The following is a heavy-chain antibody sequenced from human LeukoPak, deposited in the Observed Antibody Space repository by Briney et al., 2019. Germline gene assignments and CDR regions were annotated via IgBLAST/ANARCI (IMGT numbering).Heavy chain of an antibody. J-gene: IGHJ4*02. Sequence: PEGSLRLSCAASGFTFSSYWMSWVRQAPGKGLEWVANIKQDGSEKYYVDSVKGRFTISRDNAKNSLYLQMNSLRAEDTAVYYCARGQWEGSFDYWGQGTLVTVSS. CDR2: IKQDGSEK. D-gene: IGHD1-26*01. V-gene: IGHV3-7*01. CDR1: GFTFSSYW. CDR3: ARGQWEGSFDY.